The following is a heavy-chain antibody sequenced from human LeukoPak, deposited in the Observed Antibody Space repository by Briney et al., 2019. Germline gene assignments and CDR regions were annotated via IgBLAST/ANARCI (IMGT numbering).Heavy chain of an antibody. D-gene: IGHD4-17*01. Sequence: GGSLRLSCAASGFTFSSYAMRWVRQAPGKGLEWVAVISYDGSNKYYADSVKGRFTISRDNSKNTLYLQMNSLRAEDTAVYYCARASHEDTVTTLYFQHWGQGTLVTVSS. J-gene: IGHJ1*01. CDR1: GFTFSSYA. CDR3: ARASHEDTVTTLYFQH. CDR2: ISYDGSNK. V-gene: IGHV3-30-3*01.